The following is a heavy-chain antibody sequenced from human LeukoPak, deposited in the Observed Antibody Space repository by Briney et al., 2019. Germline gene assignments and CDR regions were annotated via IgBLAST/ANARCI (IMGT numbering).Heavy chain of an antibody. CDR2: INAGNGNT. Sequence: ASVKVSCKASGYTFTSYAMHWVRQAPVQRLEWMGWINAGNGNTKYSQKFQGRVTITRDTSASTAYMELSSLRSEDTAVYYCARAEWTDAFDIWGQGTMVTVSS. D-gene: IGHD3-3*01. J-gene: IGHJ3*02. CDR3: ARAEWTDAFDI. V-gene: IGHV1-3*01. CDR1: GYTFTSYA.